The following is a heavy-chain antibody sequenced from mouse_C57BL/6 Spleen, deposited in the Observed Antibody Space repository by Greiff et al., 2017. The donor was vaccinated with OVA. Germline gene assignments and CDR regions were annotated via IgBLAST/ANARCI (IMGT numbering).Heavy chain of an antibody. D-gene: IGHD2-5*01. CDR3: ARGGLYYSNYQSYFDY. V-gene: IGHV1-72*01. CDR2: IDPNSGGT. J-gene: IGHJ2*01. Sequence: VQRVESGAELVKPGASVKLSCKASGYTFTSYWMHWVKQRPGRGLEWIGRIDPNSGGTKYNEKFKSKATLTVDKPSSTAYMQLSSLTSEDSAVYYCARGGLYYSNYQSYFDYWGQGTTLTVSS. CDR1: GYTFTSYW.